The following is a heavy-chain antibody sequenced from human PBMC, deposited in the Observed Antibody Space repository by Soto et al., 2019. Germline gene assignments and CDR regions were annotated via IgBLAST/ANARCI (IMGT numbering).Heavy chain of an antibody. V-gene: IGHV3-49*03. CDR3: TRDFLDYYDRGSWFDP. J-gene: IGHJ5*02. D-gene: IGHD3-22*01. CDR1: GFTFGDYA. CDR2: IRSKAYGGTT. Sequence: PGGSLRLSCTASGFTFGDYAMSWFRQAPGKRLEWVGFIRSKAYGGTTEYAASVKGRFTISRDDSKSIAYLQMNSLKTEDTAVYYCTRDFLDYYDRGSWFDPWGQGTLVTVSS.